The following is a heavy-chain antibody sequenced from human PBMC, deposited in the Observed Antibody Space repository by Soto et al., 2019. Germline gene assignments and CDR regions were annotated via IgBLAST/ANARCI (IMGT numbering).Heavy chain of an antibody. CDR2: IYYSGST. Sequence: QVQLQEWGPGLVKPSETLSLTCTVSGGSISSYYWSWIRQPPGKGLEWIGYIYYSGSTNDNPSLESRVTISVDTSKNQFSLQLSSVTAADTAVYYCARRPYSYYGMDVWGQGSTVTVSS. J-gene: IGHJ6*02. CDR3: ARRPYSYYGMDV. V-gene: IGHV4-59*08. CDR1: GGSISSYY.